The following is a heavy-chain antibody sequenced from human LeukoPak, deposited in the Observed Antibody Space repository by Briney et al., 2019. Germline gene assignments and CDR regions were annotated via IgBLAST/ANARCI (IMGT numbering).Heavy chain of an antibody. J-gene: IGHJ4*02. D-gene: IGHD5-18*01. Sequence: GGPLRLSCAASGFTFSSYWMHWVRQAPGKGLVWVSRINSDGSSTSYADSVKGRFTISRDNAKDTLYLQMNSLRAEDTAVYYCARVGYTAMGYDDYWGQGTLVTVSS. CDR3: ARVGYTAMGYDDY. V-gene: IGHV3-74*01. CDR1: GFTFSSYW. CDR2: INSDGSST.